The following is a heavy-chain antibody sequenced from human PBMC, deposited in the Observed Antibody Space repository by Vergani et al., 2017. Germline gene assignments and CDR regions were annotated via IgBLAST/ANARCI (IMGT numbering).Heavy chain of an antibody. CDR2: ISYDGTQK. Sequence: QVHLVESGGGVVQPGRSLRLSCVVSGFTSSYYGMHRVRQAPGTGLEWVAVISYDGTQKYYADSVKGRFTISRDNSKSTLYLQMNSLRTEDRAVYYCATKSCGTPGCQIGYFREWGQGTLVTVSS. J-gene: IGHJ1*01. CDR1: GFTSSYYG. V-gene: IGHV3-30*03. CDR3: ATKSCGTPGCQIGYFRE. D-gene: IGHD1-1*01.